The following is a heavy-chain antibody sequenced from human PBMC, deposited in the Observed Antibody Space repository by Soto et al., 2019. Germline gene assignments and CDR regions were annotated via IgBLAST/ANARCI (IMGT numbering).Heavy chain of an antibody. CDR3: ARDGSTSWYSYDYHGMDV. J-gene: IGHJ6*02. V-gene: IGHV3-7*05. Sequence: EVQLVESGGGLVQPGGSLRLSCGASGFTFRTYWLSWVRQVPGKGLEWVANINQDGSEKNYVYSVKGRFTISRDNAKNSLHLQMSSLRAEDTALYYCARDGSTSWYSYDYHGMDVWGQGTTVTVSS. CDR2: INQDGSEK. D-gene: IGHD5-18*01. CDR1: GFTFRTYW.